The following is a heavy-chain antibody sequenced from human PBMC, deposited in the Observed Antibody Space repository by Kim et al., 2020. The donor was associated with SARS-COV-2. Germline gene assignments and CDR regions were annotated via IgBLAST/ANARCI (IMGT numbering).Heavy chain of an antibody. CDR1: GFTFSDYY. CDR3: ARGTVATIRGVRFDP. Sequence: GGSLRLSCAASGFTFSDYYMSWIRQAPGKGLEWVSYISSSGSTIYYADSVKGRFTISRDNAKNSLYLQMNSLRDEDTAVYYCARGTVATIRGVRFDPWGQGTLVTVSS. D-gene: IGHD5-12*01. J-gene: IGHJ5*02. V-gene: IGHV3-11*04. CDR2: ISSSGSTI.